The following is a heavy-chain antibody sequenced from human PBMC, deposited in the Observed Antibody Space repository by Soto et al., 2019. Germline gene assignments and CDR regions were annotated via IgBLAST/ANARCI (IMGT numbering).Heavy chain of an antibody. Sequence: GGSLRLSCAASGFTFSSYAMHWVRRAPGKGLEWVAVISYDGSNKYYADSVKGRFTISRDNSKNTLYLQMNSLRAEDTAVYYCARVGMGYYDFWSGSYGMDVWGQGTTVTVSS. V-gene: IGHV3-30-3*01. J-gene: IGHJ6*02. CDR2: ISYDGSNK. CDR3: ARVGMGYYDFWSGSYGMDV. CDR1: GFTFSSYA. D-gene: IGHD3-3*01.